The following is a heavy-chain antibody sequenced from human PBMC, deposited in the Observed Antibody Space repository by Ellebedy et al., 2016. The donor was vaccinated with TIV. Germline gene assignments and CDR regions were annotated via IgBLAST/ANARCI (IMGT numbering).Heavy chain of an antibody. Sequence: GGSLRLSCVASGFTLSGYWMHWVRQVPGKGLVWLARINTDGSSTRYADSVEGRFTISRDNAKKTLYLEMSGLRSDDTAVYYCARESVRYFDWDYWGQGTPVTVSS. CDR3: ARESVRYFDWDY. V-gene: IGHV3-74*01. D-gene: IGHD3-9*01. CDR1: GFTLSGYW. J-gene: IGHJ4*02. CDR2: INTDGSST.